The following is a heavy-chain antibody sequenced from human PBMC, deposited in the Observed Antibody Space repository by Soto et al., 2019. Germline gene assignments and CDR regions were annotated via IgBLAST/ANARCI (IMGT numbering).Heavy chain of an antibody. J-gene: IGHJ6*02. CDR2: TYYRSKWYN. Sequence: PSQTHSLTCAISGDSVSSNSAAWNWIRQSPSRGLEWLGRTYYRSKWYNDYAVSVRSRITINPDTSKNQFSLQLNSVTPEDTAVYYCXRDEGSGSYYYYYGMDVWGQGTTVTVSS. V-gene: IGHV6-1*01. CDR1: GDSVSSNSAA. D-gene: IGHD6-19*01. CDR3: XRDEGSGSYYYYYGMDV.